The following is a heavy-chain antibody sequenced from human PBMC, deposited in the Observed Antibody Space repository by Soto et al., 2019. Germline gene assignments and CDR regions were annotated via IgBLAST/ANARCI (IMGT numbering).Heavy chain of an antibody. CDR3: ARPASFSHGGGGWFDP. D-gene: IGHD3-16*01. J-gene: IGHJ5*02. V-gene: IGHV3-13*01. Sequence: EVQLVESGGGLVQPGGSLRLSCAASGFTFSAYDMHWVRQATGKGLEWVSAIGTQHDTYYPDSVKGRFTISRDNAKNSLYLQMNSLRAGDTAVYYCARPASFSHGGGGWFDPWGQGTLVTVSS. CDR2: IGTQHDT. CDR1: GFTFSAYD.